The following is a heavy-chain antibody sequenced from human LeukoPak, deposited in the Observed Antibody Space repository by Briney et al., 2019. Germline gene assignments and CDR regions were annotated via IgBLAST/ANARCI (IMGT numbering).Heavy chain of an antibody. CDR1: GYSISSGYY. D-gene: IGHD3-22*01. V-gene: IGHV4-38-2*02. Sequence: SETLSLTCTVSGYSISSGYYWGWIRQPPGKGLEWIGSIYRSGSTFYNPSLKSRVTISVDTSKNQFSLKLSSVTAADTAIYYCARESYYDSSGYSHDAFDIWGQGTMVTVSS. CDR3: ARESYYDSSGYSHDAFDI. CDR2: IYRSGST. J-gene: IGHJ3*02.